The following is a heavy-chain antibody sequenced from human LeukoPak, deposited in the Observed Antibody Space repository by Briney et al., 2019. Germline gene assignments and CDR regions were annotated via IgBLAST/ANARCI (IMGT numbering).Heavy chain of an antibody. D-gene: IGHD3-22*01. CDR3: ARVGSPRITMIVVVNDAFDI. J-gene: IGHJ3*02. CDR2: IIPIFGTA. CDR1: GGTFSSYA. V-gene: IGHV1-69*05. Sequence: SVKVSCKASGGTFSSYAIGWVRQAPGQGLEWMGGIIPIFGTANYAQKFQGRVTITTDESTSTAYMELSSLRSEDTAVYYCARVGSPRITMIVVVNDAFDIWGQGAMVTVSS.